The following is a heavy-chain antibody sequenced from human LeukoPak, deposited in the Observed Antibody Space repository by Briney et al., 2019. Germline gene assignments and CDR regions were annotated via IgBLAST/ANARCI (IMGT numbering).Heavy chain of an antibody. CDR1: GAAISTYF. V-gene: IGHV4-59*01. Sequence: SETLSLTCTVSGAAISTYFWSWIRQSPGKGLEWIGYIYSSGSTKYNPSLKSRVTISVDASKNQFALTLRSLTAAHPAVYYCARDFWSGSVGFDPWGQGTLVTVSS. CDR2: IYSSGST. D-gene: IGHD3-3*01. J-gene: IGHJ5*02. CDR3: ARDFWSGSVGFDP.